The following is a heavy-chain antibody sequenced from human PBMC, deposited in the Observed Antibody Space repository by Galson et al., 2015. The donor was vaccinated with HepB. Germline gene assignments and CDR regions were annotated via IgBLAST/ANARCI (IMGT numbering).Heavy chain of an antibody. CDR1: GFIFSNYN. D-gene: IGHD3-22*01. Sequence: SLRLSCAASGFIFSNYNINWVRQAPGKGLEWVGFIRSKAYGGTTKFAASVKGRFTISRDDSKSIAYLQMNSLKSEDTAVYYCARVLRPYYDDSSGYGDYWGQGTLVTVSS. CDR2: IRSKAYGGTT. CDR3: ARVLRPYYDDSSGYGDY. J-gene: IGHJ4*02. V-gene: IGHV3-49*04.